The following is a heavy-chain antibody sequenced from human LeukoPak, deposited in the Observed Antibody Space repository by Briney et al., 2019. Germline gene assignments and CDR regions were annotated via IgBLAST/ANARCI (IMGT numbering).Heavy chain of an antibody. J-gene: IGHJ3*02. V-gene: IGHV2-5*02. CDR2: IYWDDDK. Sequence: SGPTLVKPTQTLTLTCTFSGFSLSTSGVGVGWIRQPPRKALEWLAFIYWDDDKRYSPSLESRLTITKDTFKNQVVLTMTNMDPVDTASYYCAHSEDYYGSVDAFDIWGQGTMVTVSS. CDR3: AHSEDYYGSVDAFDI. CDR1: GFSLSTSGVG. D-gene: IGHD3-10*01.